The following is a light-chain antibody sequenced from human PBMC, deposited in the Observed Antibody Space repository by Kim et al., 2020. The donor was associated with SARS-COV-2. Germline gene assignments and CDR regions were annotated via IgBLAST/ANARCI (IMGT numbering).Light chain of an antibody. CDR3: SSYTSSNTLV. J-gene: IGLJ3*02. CDR2: DVI. V-gene: IGLV2-14*03. CDR1: NSDMSVYNF. Sequence: GQSINISCTGTNSDMSVYNFVYWYQKHTGKAPKVLIYDVINRPSGVSNRFSGSKSGDTASLTISGLQAEDEADYYCSSYTSSNTLVFGGGTKVTVL.